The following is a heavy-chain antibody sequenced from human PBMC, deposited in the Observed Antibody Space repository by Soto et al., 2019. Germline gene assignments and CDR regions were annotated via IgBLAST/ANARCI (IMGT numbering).Heavy chain of an antibody. CDR1: GYTFTSCA. CDR3: ARSIVVVTALDY. D-gene: IGHD2-21*02. J-gene: IGHJ4*02. V-gene: IGHV1-3*01. Sequence: GASVIVTCKASGYTFTSCAMHWVRQAPGQRLEWMGWINAGNGNTKYSRKFQGRVTITRDTSASTAYMELSSLRSEDTAVYYCARSIVVVTALDYWGQGTLVTVSS. CDR2: INAGNGNT.